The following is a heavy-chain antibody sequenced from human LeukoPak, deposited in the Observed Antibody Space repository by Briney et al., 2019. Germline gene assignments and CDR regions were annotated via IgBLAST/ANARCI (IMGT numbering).Heavy chain of an antibody. CDR2: IIPIFGTA. CDR3: ARGPRSSSGYYYYMDV. Sequence: GASVTVSCKASGGTFSSYAISWVRQAPGQGLEWMGGIIPIFGTANYAQKFQGRVTITTDESTSTAYMELSSLRSEDTAVYYCARGPRSSSGYYYYMDVWGKGTTVTVSS. J-gene: IGHJ6*03. V-gene: IGHV1-69*05. D-gene: IGHD6-6*01. CDR1: GGTFSSYA.